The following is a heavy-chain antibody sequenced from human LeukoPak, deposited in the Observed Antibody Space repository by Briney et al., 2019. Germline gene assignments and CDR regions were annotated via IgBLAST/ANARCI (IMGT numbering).Heavy chain of an antibody. Sequence: GASVKVSCKASGGTFSSYAISWVRQATGRGLEWMGGIIPIFGTANYAQKFQGRVTITADESTSTAYMELSSLRSEDTAVYYCARDDIVATGVPHYWGQGTLVTVSS. CDR3: ARDDIVATGVPHY. V-gene: IGHV1-69*13. J-gene: IGHJ4*02. CDR1: GGTFSSYA. D-gene: IGHD5-12*01. CDR2: IIPIFGTA.